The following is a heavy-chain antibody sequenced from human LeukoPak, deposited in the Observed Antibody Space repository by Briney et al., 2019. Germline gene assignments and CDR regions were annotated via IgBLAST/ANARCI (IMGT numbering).Heavy chain of an antibody. J-gene: IGHJ4*02. D-gene: IGHD2-15*01. CDR1: GFTFSTYE. Sequence: PGGSLRLSCAASGFTFSTYEMTWVRQSPGKGLEWVSYISSSGSTIYYADSVKGRFTISRDNARNSLYLQMNSLRAEDTAVYYCAKDLVVVAATHVDYWGQGTLVTVSS. CDR2: ISSSGSTI. CDR3: AKDLVVVAATHVDY. V-gene: IGHV3-48*03.